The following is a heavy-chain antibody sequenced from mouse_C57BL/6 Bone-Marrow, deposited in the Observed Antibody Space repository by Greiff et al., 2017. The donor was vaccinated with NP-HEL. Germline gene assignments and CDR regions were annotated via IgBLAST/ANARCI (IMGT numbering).Heavy chain of an antibody. J-gene: IGHJ4*01. V-gene: IGHV1-52*01. CDR2: IDPSDSET. CDR1: GYTFTSYW. Sequence: VQLQQPGAELVRPGSSVKLSCKASGYTFTSYWMHWVKQRPIQGLEWIGNIDPSDSETHYNQKFKDKATLTVDKSSSTAYMQLSSLTSEDSAVYYCASNYYGSTGMDYWGQGTSVTVSS. D-gene: IGHD1-1*01. CDR3: ASNYYGSTGMDY.